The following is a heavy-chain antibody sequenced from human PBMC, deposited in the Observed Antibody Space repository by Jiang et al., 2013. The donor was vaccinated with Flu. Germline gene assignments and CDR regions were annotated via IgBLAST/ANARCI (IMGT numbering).Heavy chain of an antibody. Sequence: SGASVKVSCKASNYTFTSYGISWVRQALDRGLSGWDGSAVTMVTQTMHRKFQGRVTVTTDTSTSTVYMEMRSLRSDDTAVYYCARDRSLGYGRSPDFDYWGQGTLVTVSS. CDR2: SAVTMVT. CDR3: ARDRSLGYGRSPDFDY. J-gene: IGHJ4*02. V-gene: IGHV1-18*01. CDR1: NYTFTSYG. D-gene: IGHD5-18*01.